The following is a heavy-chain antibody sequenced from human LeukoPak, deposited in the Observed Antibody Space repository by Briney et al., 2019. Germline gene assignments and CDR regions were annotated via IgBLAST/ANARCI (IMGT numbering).Heavy chain of an antibody. CDR1: GGSISSHY. V-gene: IGHV4-59*11. J-gene: IGHJ2*01. CDR3: ARDTSGWSAAWYFDL. D-gene: IGHD6-19*01. Sequence: SETLSLTCSVSGGSISSHYWSWIRQPPGKGLEWIGYIYYSGSTNYNPSLKSRVTISVDTSKNQFSLMLSSVTAADTAVYYCARDTSGWSAAWYFDLWGRGTLVTVSS. CDR2: IYYSGST.